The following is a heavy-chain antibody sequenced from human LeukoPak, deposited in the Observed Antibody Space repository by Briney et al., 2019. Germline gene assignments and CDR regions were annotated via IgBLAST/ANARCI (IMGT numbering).Heavy chain of an antibody. CDR1: GYTFTSYG. CDR2: ISAYNGNT. V-gene: IGHV1-18*01. J-gene: IGHJ4*02. D-gene: IGHD3-10*01. Sequence: GASVKVSCKASGYTFTSYGISLVRQAPGQGLEWMGWISAYNGNTNYAQKLQGRVTMTTDTSTSTAYMELRSLRSDDTAVYYCARGVRIVRGVIMGPFDYWGQGTLVTVSS. CDR3: ARGVRIVRGVIMGPFDY.